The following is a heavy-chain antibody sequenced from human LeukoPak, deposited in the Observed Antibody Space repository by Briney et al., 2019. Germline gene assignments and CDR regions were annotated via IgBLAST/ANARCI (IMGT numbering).Heavy chain of an antibody. CDR2: ISGSGGST. CDR1: GFNFANHA. J-gene: IGHJ4*02. D-gene: IGHD3-3*01. CDR3: AKDWGIFGVVISDY. Sequence: GGSLRLSCAASGFNFANHAMSWVRQTPGKGLEWVSAISGSGGSTYYADSVKGRFTISRDNSKNTLYLQMNSLRAEDTAVYYCAKDWGIFGVVISDYWGQGTLVTVSS. V-gene: IGHV3-23*01.